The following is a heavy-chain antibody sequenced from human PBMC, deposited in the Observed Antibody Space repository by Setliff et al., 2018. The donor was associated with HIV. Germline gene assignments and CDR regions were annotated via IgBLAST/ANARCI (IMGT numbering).Heavy chain of an antibody. CDR1: GGSISSGGYY. Sequence: SETLSLTCTVSGGSISSGGYYWSWIRQHPGKGLEWIGYIYHSGITYYNPSLKSRVTISLDTSKNQFSLKLSSVTAADTAVYYCARGIAAAEGYFDYWGQGTLVTVPS. CDR2: IYHSGIT. J-gene: IGHJ4*02. CDR3: ARGIAAAEGYFDY. D-gene: IGHD6-13*01. V-gene: IGHV4-31*03.